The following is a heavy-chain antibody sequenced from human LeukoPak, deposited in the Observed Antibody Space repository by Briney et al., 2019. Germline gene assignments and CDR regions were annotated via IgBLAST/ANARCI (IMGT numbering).Heavy chain of an antibody. J-gene: IGHJ6*02. CDR1: GGTFSSYA. CDR2: IIPIFGIA. V-gene: IGHV1-69*04. D-gene: IGHD1-7*01. CDR3: ARGLELRPYYYGMDV. Sequence: GASVTVSCKASGGTFSSYAISWVRQAPGQGLEWMGRIIPIFGIANYAQKFQGRVTITADKSTSTAYMELSSLRSEDTAVYYCARGLELRPYYYGMDVWGQGTTVTVSS.